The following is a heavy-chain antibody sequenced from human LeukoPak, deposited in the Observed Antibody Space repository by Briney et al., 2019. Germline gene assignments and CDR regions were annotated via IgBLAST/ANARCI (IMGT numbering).Heavy chain of an antibody. CDR3: AREGRAHGSGIRYGMDV. J-gene: IGHJ6*02. Sequence: ASVKVSCKVSGGTLSNYAISWVRQAPGQGLEWMGRIIPFLETADYTQRFRGRVTFTADKSARTAYMHLSSLRSEDTAVYYCAREGRAHGSGIRYGMDVWGQGTTVTVS. V-gene: IGHV1-69*04. CDR2: IIPFLETA. D-gene: IGHD3-10*01. CDR1: GGTLSNYA.